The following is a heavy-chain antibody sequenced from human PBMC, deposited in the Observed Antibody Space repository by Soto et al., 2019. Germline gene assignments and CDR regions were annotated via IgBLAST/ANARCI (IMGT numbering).Heavy chain of an antibody. Sequence: GGSLRLSCAASGFTFISYGMHWVRQAPGKGLEWVAVIWYDGSNKYYADSVKGRFTFSRDNSKNTLYLQMNSLRVEDTAVYYCAGPGEQHRYWGQGTLVTVSS. CDR1: GFTFISYG. CDR3: AGPGEQHRY. J-gene: IGHJ4*02. D-gene: IGHD3-16*01. V-gene: IGHV3-33*01. CDR2: IWYDGSNK.